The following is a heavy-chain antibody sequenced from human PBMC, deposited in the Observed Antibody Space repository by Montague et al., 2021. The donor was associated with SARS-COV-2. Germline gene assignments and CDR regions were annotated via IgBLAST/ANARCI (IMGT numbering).Heavy chain of an antibody. CDR1: GGSISSSSYY. Sequence: SETLSLTCTVSGGSISSSSYYWCWIRQPPGKGLEWIGSIYYSGSTYYNPSLKSRVTISVDTSKNQFSLKLSSVTAADTAVYYCARHKRWRIAAAGRDFDYWGQGTLVTVSS. D-gene: IGHD6-13*01. CDR2: IYYSGST. V-gene: IGHV4-39*01. J-gene: IGHJ4*02. CDR3: ARHKRWRIAAAGRDFDY.